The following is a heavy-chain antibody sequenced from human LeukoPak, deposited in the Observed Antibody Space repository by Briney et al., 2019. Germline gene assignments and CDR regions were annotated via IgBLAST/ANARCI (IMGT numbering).Heavy chain of an antibody. Sequence: SVKVSCKASGRTFDSYAFSWVRQAPGQGLDYMGRIIPMLGTPNYAQKFQGRLTITADKSTTTVNMELSNLRSEDTAVYYCAKGAVAGNQKPGGYWGQGTLVTVSS. V-gene: IGHV1-69*04. J-gene: IGHJ4*02. CDR3: AKGAVAGNQKPGGY. CDR2: IIPMLGTP. CDR1: GRTFDSYA. D-gene: IGHD6-19*01.